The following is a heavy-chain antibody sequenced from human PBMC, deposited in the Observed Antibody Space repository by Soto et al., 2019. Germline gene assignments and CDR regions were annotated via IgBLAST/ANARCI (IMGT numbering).Heavy chain of an antibody. J-gene: IGHJ5*02. CDR1: GYTFTSYG. CDR3: ARAPRSSLYAP. D-gene: IGHD6-13*01. V-gene: IGHV1-18*01. CDR2: ISAYNGNT. Sequence: QVQLVQSGAEVKKPGASVKVSCKASGYTFTSYGISWVRQAPGQGLEWMGWISAYNGNTNYAQKLQGRVTMTTDTSTSTGYMELRSLRSDDTAVYFWARAPRSSLYAPWGQGTLVTVSS.